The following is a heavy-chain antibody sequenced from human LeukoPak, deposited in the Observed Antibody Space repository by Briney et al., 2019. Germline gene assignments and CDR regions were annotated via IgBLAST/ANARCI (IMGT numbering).Heavy chain of an antibody. V-gene: IGHV3-7*01. Sequence: PGRSLRLSCAASGFTFDDYAMNWLRQAPGKGLEWVANIKQDGGAKNYVDSVKGRFTISRDNAKNSLYLQMNNLRVEDTAVYYCARERVTTTSFDYWGQGVLVTVSS. CDR1: GFTFDDYA. CDR3: ARERVTTTSFDY. CDR2: IKQDGGAK. J-gene: IGHJ4*02. D-gene: IGHD2/OR15-2a*01.